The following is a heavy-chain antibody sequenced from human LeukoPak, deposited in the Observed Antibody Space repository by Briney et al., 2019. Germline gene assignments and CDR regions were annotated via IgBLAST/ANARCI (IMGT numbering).Heavy chain of an antibody. V-gene: IGHV4-59*08. J-gene: IGHJ4*02. D-gene: IGHD3-10*01. CDR3: ASGRYGSGSYYPIDD. Sequence: PSETLSLTCTVSDGSISTYYWSWIRQPPGKGLEWIGYIYYSGSINYNPSLKSRVTISVDTSKNQFSLKLSSVTAADTAVYYCASGRYGSGSYYPIDDWGQGTLVTVSS. CDR2: IYYSGSI. CDR1: DGSISTYY.